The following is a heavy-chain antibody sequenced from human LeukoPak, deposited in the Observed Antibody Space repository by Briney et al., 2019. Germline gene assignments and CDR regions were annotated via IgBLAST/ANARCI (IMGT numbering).Heavy chain of an antibody. CDR1: GGSISSYY. J-gene: IGHJ4*02. D-gene: IGHD6-13*01. V-gene: IGHV4-4*07. CDR3: ARVTAAAGQYYFDY. CDR2: VHASGST. Sequence: SETLSLTCTVSGGSISSYYWNWIRQPAGKGLEWVGRVHASGSTNYNPSLKSRVTISVDTSKNQFSLKLSSVTAADTAVYYCARVTAAAGQYYFDYWGQGTLVTVSS.